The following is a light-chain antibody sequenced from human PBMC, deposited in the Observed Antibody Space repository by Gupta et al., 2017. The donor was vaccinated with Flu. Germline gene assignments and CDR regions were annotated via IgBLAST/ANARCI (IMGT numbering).Light chain of an antibody. V-gene: IGKV1-39*01. Sequence: DRVTITCRASQSISNHLNWYQQKPGKAPKVLIYAASNLQSGVPSRFTGSGSDTVFTLTISRLQPEDFATYYCQQGYTTPPQTFGQGTVVEIK. CDR1: QSISNH. CDR3: QQGYTTPPQT. J-gene: IGKJ1*01. CDR2: AAS.